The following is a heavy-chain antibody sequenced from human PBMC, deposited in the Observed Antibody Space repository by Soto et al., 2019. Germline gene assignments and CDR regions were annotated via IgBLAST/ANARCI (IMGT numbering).Heavy chain of an antibody. CDR2: ISAYNGNT. D-gene: IGHD3-9*01. J-gene: IGHJ6*01. CDR1: GYTFTSYG. Sequence: ASVKVSCMASGYTFTSYGIGWVRQAPGQGLEWLGWISAYNGNTIYAQRLQGRVTMTTDTSTSTAYMELRGLRSRDTAEYYRPRWKYYYDIWTGYTHGMDVWGQGTTVTVSS. V-gene: IGHV1-18*01. CDR3: PRWKYYYDIWTGYTHGMDV.